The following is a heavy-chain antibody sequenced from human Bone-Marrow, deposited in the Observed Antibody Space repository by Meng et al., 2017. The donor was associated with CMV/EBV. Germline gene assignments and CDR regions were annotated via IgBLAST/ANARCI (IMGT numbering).Heavy chain of an antibody. CDR1: GGSFSGYY. Sequence: SETLSLTCAVYGGSFSGYYWSWIRQPPGKGLEWIGEINHSGSTNYNPSLKSRVTISVDTSKNQFSLKLSSVTAADTAVYYCARSPEIAAQDAFDIWGQGTMVTVSS. J-gene: IGHJ3*02. V-gene: IGHV4-34*01. CDR3: ARSPEIAAQDAFDI. D-gene: IGHD6-6*01. CDR2: INHSGST.